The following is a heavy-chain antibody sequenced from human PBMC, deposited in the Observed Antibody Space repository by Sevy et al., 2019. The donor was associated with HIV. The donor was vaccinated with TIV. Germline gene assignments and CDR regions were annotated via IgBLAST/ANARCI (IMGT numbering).Heavy chain of an antibody. J-gene: IGHJ4*02. CDR3: AKFVSDFSGFDY. V-gene: IGHV3-30*18. CDR2: ISYDGSNK. D-gene: IGHD3-3*01. CDR1: GFTFSSYG. Sequence: GGSLRLSCAASGFTFSSYGMQWVRQAPGKGLEWVAVISYDGSNKYYADSVKGRFTISRDNSKNTLYLQMNSLRAEDTAVYYCAKFVSDFSGFDYWGQGTLVTVSS.